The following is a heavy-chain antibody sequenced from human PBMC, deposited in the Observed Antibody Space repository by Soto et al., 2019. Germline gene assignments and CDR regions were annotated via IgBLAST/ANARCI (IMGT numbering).Heavy chain of an antibody. CDR1: GGSISSYY. Sequence: SSETLSLTCTVSGGSISSYYWSWIRQPPGKGLEWIGYIYYSGSTNYNPSLKSRVTISVDTSKNQFSLKLSSVTAADTAVYYCARQPGYYDILTGYSTYYFDYWGQGTPVTVSS. D-gene: IGHD3-9*01. V-gene: IGHV4-59*08. J-gene: IGHJ4*02. CDR3: ARQPGYYDILTGYSTYYFDY. CDR2: IYYSGST.